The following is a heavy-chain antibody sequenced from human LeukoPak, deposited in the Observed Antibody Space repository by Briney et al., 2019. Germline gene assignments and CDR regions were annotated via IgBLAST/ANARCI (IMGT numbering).Heavy chain of an antibody. Sequence: SETLSLTCTVSGGSISSSNYYWGWIRQPPGQGLEWIGSIYYSGNTYYNPSLKSRVTISVDTSKIQFSLKLSSVTAADTAVYYCATSFTAIKPIDYWGQGTRVTVSS. J-gene: IGHJ4*02. CDR1: GGSISSSNYY. CDR2: IYYSGNT. D-gene: IGHD5-18*01. CDR3: ATSFTAIKPIDY. V-gene: IGHV4-39*01.